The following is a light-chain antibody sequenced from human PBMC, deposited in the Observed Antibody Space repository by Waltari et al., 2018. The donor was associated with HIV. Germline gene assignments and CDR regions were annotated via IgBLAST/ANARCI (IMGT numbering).Light chain of an antibody. CDR3: CSYTGTHTLYV. J-gene: IGLJ1*01. CDR1: SSDLGAYNY. V-gene: IGLV2-11*01. Sequence: QSALTQPRSVSVSPGQSVTISCTGTSSDLGAYNYVSWYQQHPGKAPKLIIYDVTERPSGVPDRFSGSKSGNTASLTISGFQAEDEADYYCCSYTGTHTLYVFGSGTDVAVL. CDR2: DVT.